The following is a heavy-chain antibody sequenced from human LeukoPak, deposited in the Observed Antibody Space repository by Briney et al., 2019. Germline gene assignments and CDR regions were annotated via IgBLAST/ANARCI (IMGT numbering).Heavy chain of an antibody. CDR2: IIPIFGTA. J-gene: IGHJ6*02. Sequence: GASVKVSCKASGGTFSSYAISWVRQAPGQGLEWMGGIIPIFGTANYAQKFQGRVTITADESTSTAYMELSSLRSEDTAVYYCASWTPGIAVEGYYYYGMDVWGQGTTVTVSS. D-gene: IGHD6-19*01. CDR3: ASWTPGIAVEGYYYYGMDV. CDR1: GGTFSSYA. V-gene: IGHV1-69*13.